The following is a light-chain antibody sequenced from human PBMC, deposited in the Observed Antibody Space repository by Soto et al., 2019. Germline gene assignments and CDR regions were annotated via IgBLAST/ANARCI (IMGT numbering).Light chain of an antibody. CDR3: HQYHSLPQT. CDR2: GAS. CDR1: QSVSSSY. V-gene: IGKV3-20*01. Sequence: IVLAQSPGTLSLSPGERATLSCRASQSVSSSYLAWYQQKPGQAPRLLIYGASSRDTGIPDRFSGSGSGTDFSLTISRLEPEDSEVYYCHQYHSLPQTFGQGTKVDIK. J-gene: IGKJ2*01.